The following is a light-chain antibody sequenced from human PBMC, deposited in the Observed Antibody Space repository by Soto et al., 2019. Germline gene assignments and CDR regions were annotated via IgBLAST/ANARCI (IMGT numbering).Light chain of an antibody. Sequence: QSVLTQPPSASGTPGQRVTMSGSGGTSNIGTNPVNWYRQLPGTAPQLLLYSDVQRPSGVPDRVSGSKSGTSASLAIRGLQSEDEADYFCAVWDDSLSALLFGGGTKLTVL. V-gene: IGLV1-44*01. J-gene: IGLJ2*01. CDR3: AVWDDSLSALL. CDR1: TSNIGTNP. CDR2: SDV.